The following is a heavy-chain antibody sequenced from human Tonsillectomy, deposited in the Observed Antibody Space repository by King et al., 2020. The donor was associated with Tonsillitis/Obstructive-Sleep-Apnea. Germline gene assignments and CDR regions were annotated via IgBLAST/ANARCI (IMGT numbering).Heavy chain of an antibody. J-gene: IGHJ5*02. CDR1: GGSISSYY. CDR2: IYYSGST. D-gene: IGHD3/OR15-3a*01. Sequence: VQLQESGPGLVKPSETLSLTCTVSGGSISSYYWSWIRQPPGKGLEWIGYIYYSGSTNYNPSLKSRVTISVDTSKNQFSLKLSSVTAADTAVYYCARAIGRPWTFDPWGQGTLVTVSS. CDR3: ARAIGRPWTFDP. V-gene: IGHV4-59*01.